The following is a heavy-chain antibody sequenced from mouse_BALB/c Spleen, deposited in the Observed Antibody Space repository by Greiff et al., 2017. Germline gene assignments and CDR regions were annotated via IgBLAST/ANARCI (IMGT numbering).Heavy chain of an antibody. V-gene: IGHV1S81*02. CDR1: GYTFTSYY. CDR2: INPSNGGT. D-gene: IGHD2-4*01. J-gene: IGHJ3*01. CDR3: TRSLSYDYDDVVFAY. Sequence: VKLQESGAELVKPGASVKLSCKASGYTFTSYYMYWVKQRPGQGLEWIGEINPSNGGTNFNEKFKSKATLTVDKSSSTAYMQLSSLTSEDSAVYYCTRSLSYDYDDVVFAYWGQGTLVTVSA.